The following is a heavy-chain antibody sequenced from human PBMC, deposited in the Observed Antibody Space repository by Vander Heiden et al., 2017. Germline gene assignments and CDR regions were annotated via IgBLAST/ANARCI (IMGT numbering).Heavy chain of an antibody. J-gene: IGHJ4*02. D-gene: IGHD6-13*01. CDR3: VKGQERAAAALDS. CDR1: GLPFNYHG. CDR2: MSYDGTYI. V-gene: IGHV3-30*18. Sequence: QVQLVESGGGVVQPGRSLRLSCAASGLPFNYHGMHWVRQAPGKGLEWVAGMSYDGTYIYYAPSGRGRVIISRDNARNRVDLQMNSLRPDDTAVYHCVKGQERAAAALDSWGQGTLVTVSS.